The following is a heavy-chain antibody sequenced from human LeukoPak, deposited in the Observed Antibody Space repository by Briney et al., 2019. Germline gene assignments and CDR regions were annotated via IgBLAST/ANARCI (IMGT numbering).Heavy chain of an antibody. V-gene: IGHV5-51*01. Sequence: GESLKISCKGSGYSFTNYWIDWVRQVPGKGLEWMGIIYPGDSDTRYSPSFQGQVTISADKSISTAYLQWSSLKASDTAMYYCARHRGRTMARRAFDSWGQGTLVTVSS. CDR1: GYSFTNYW. CDR3: ARHRGRTMARRAFDS. D-gene: IGHD3-10*01. J-gene: IGHJ4*02. CDR2: IYPGDSDT.